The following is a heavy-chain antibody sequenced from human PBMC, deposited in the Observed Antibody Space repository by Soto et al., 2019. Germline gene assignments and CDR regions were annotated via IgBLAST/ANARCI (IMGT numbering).Heavy chain of an antibody. CDR1: GFTFGYYA. Sequence: PGGSLRLSCTASGFTFGYYAMSWFGQAPGKGLEWVGFIRSKAYGGTTEYAASVNGRFTISRDDSKSIAYLQMNSLKTEDTAVYYCTSNYDFWSGYFDYWGQGTLVTVSS. CDR2: IRSKAYGGTT. D-gene: IGHD3-3*01. CDR3: TSNYDFWSGYFDY. J-gene: IGHJ4*02. V-gene: IGHV3-49*03.